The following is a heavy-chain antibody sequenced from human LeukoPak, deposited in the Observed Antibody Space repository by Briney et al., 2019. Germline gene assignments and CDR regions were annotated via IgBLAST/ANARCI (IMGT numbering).Heavy chain of an antibody. CDR2: LYTSGST. J-gene: IGHJ5*02. Sequence: PSETLSLTCTVSGGSISSYYWSWIRQPAGKGLEWIGRLYTSGSTNYNPSLKSRVTMSVDTSKNQFSLKLSSVTAADTAVYYCARALMPSGYYDSSGYYTGWFDPWGQGTLVTVSS. D-gene: IGHD3-22*01. CDR3: ARALMPSGYYDSSGYYTGWFDP. V-gene: IGHV4-4*07. CDR1: GGSISSYY.